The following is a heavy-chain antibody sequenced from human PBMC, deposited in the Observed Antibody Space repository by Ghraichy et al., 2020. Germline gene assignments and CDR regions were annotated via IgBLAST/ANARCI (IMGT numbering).Heavy chain of an antibody. Sequence: SETLSLTCTVSGGSIRPSAYYWGWVRQAPGKGLEWIGKILHTGTTHYSPSLERRVTISLDTSKAQFSLRLRSVTAADTGIYFFARGGGGTQLWFGWGRGTRVTVSS. CDR3: ARGGGGTQLWFG. CDR1: GGSIRPSAYY. CDR2: ILHTGTT. V-gene: IGHV4-39*01. D-gene: IGHD3-10*01. J-gene: IGHJ4*02.